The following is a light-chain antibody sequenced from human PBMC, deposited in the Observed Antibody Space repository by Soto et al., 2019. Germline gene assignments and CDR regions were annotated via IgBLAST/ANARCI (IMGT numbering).Light chain of an antibody. CDR2: EVS. CDR3: SSYSSSTVRDV. CDR1: SSDVGSYDF. J-gene: IGLJ1*01. V-gene: IGLV2-14*01. Sequence: QSALTQPASVSGSPGQSITMSCTGTSSDVGSYDFVSWYQQHPGKAPKLLIYEVSNRPSGVSARFSGSKSDNTASLTISGLQAADEADYSCSSYSSSTVRDVFGSGTQLTVL.